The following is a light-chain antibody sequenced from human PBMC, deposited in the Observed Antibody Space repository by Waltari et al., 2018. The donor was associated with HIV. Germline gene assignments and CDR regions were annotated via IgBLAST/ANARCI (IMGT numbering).Light chain of an antibody. J-gene: IGKJ4*01. CDR2: ASS. Sequence: DIQMTQAPSFLSASVGDNDTITCRANRDIKSYLAWYQQRPGKAPNLLIYASSTLQSEVPSRFSGSGSGTEFTLTISSLQPEDFATYLCQHLDSYPSFGAATTVAIK. V-gene: IGKV1-9*01. CDR1: RDIKSY. CDR3: QHLDSYPS.